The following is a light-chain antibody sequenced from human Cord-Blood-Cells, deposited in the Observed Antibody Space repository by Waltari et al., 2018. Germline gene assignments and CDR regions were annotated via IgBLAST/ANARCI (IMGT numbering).Light chain of an antibody. Sequence: QSALTQTASVSGSPGQSITISCTGTSSDVGGYNYVSWYQQHPGKAPKRMIYDVSNRPSGVSNRFSGSKSGNTASLTISGLQAEDEADYYCSSYTSSSTLVFGGGTKLTVL. CDR1: SSDVGGYNY. J-gene: IGLJ2*01. V-gene: IGLV2-14*01. CDR2: DVS. CDR3: SSYTSSSTLV.